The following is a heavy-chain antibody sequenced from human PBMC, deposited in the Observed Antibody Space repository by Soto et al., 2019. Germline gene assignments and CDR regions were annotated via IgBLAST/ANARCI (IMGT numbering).Heavy chain of an antibody. CDR1: GGSISSGDYY. D-gene: IGHD3-22*01. V-gene: IGHV4-30-4*01. CDR2: IYYSGST. J-gene: IGHJ4*02. Sequence: PSETLSLTCTVSGGSISSGDYYWSWIRQPPGKGLEWIGYIYYSGSTYYNPSLKSRVTISVDTSKNQFSLKLSSVTAADTAVYYCARGTNYDSSGYYYHYFDYWGQGTLVTVSS. CDR3: ARGTNYDSSGYYYHYFDY.